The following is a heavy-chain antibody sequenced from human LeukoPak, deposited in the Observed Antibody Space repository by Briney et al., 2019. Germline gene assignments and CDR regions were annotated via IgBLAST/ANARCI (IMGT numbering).Heavy chain of an antibody. CDR2: ISSSGNSI. D-gene: IGHD3-10*01. J-gene: IGHJ4*02. CDR3: ARFITAPYYFDY. CDR1: GFTFSDYY. V-gene: IGHV3-11*04. Sequence: GGSLRLSCAASGFTFSDYYMSWIRQAPGKGLEWVSYISSSGNSISYADSVKGRFTISRDNAKNSLYLQMNSLRAEDTAVYYCARFITAPYYFDYWGRGTLVTVSS.